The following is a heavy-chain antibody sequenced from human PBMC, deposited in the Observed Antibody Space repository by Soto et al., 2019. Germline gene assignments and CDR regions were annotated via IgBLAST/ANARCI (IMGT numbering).Heavy chain of an antibody. CDR3: AKGNSWSPALVLDI. Sequence: GGSLRLSCAASGFTFRSYAMNWFRQAPGKGLEWVSAISGSAGSTYYADSVKGRFTISRDSSKNTLYLQMNSLRAEDTAVYYCAKGNSWSPALVLDIWGQGTMVTVSS. J-gene: IGHJ3*02. D-gene: IGHD1-7*01. CDR2: ISGSAGST. CDR1: GFTFRSYA. V-gene: IGHV3-23*01.